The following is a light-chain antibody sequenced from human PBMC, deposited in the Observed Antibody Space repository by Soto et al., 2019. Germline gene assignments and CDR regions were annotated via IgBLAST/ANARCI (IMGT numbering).Light chain of an antibody. V-gene: IGKV3-15*01. CDR2: GAS. J-gene: IGKJ4*01. CDR3: QQYNNWPLT. CDR1: QSVSSN. Sequence: EIVVTQSPVTLSVSPGERATLSCRASQSVSSNLAWYQQKPGQAPRLLIYGASTRATGIPARFSGSGSGTEFTLTISGLQSEDFAVYNCQQYNNWPLTFGGGTKVEIK.